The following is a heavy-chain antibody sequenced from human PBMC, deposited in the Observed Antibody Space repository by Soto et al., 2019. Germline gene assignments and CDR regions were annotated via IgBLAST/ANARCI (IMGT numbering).Heavy chain of an antibody. Sequence: GGSLRLSCAASGFTFSSYSMNWVRQAPGKGLEWVSSISSSSSYIYYADSVKGRFTISRDNAKNSLYLQMNSLRAEDTAVYYCARERGFGELLPGSSKYDFDYWGQGTLVTVSS. V-gene: IGHV3-21*01. CDR2: ISSSSSYI. CDR1: GFTFSSYS. D-gene: IGHD3-10*01. J-gene: IGHJ4*02. CDR3: ARERGFGELLPGSSKYDFDY.